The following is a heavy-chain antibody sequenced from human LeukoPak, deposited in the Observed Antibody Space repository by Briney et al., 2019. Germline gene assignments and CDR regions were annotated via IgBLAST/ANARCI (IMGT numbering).Heavy chain of an antibody. V-gene: IGHV4-34*01. J-gene: IGHJ4*02. CDR2: INHSGST. CDR1: GGSFSGYY. D-gene: IGHD6-13*01. CDR3: AIIAAADFGYYFDY. Sequence: SETLSLTCAVYGGSFSGYYWSWIRQPPGKGLEWIGEINHSGSTNYNPSLKSRITISVDTSKNQFSLKLSSVTAADTAVYYCAIIAAADFGYYFDYWGQGTLVTVSS.